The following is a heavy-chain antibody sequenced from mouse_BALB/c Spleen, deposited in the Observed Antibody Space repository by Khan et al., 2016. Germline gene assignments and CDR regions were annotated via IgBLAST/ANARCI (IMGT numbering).Heavy chain of an antibody. CDR3: TRYSSWGFSY. CDR1: GFNFSSYT. D-gene: IGHD3-1*01. J-gene: IGHJ3*01. CDR2: ISSGGSYT. V-gene: IGHV5-6-4*01. Sequence: EVELVESGGGLVKPGGSLKLSCAASGFNFSSYTMSWVRQTPEKRLEWVATISSGGSYTYYPDNMKGRFTISRDNAKNTLYLQMSSLKSEDPAMCYCTRYSSWGFSYWGHGTPVTVSA.